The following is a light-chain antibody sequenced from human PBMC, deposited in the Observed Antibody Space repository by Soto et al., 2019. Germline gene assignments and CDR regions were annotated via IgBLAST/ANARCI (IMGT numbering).Light chain of an antibody. V-gene: IGLV2-14*03. Sequence: QSALTQPASVSGSPGQSITISCTGTSSDVGGYNYVSWYQQHPGKAPKLMIYDVSNRPSGVSNRFSGSKSGNTASLTTSGLQAEDEAEYYCSSYTSTNTVVFGGGTKLTVL. CDR2: DVS. CDR3: SSYTSTNTVV. CDR1: SSDVGGYNY. J-gene: IGLJ2*01.